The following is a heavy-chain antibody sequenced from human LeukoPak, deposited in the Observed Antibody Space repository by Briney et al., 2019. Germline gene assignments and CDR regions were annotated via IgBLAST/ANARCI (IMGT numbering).Heavy chain of an antibody. V-gene: IGHV1-8*01. D-gene: IGHD2-2*03. CDR2: MNPNSGNT. CDR3: ARGPGYCSSTGCSYYYYMDV. J-gene: IGHJ6*03. Sequence: ASVKVSCKASGYTFTSYDINWVRQATGQGLEWMGWMNPNSGNTGYAQKFQGRVTMTRNTSISTAYMELSSLRSEDTAVYYCARGPGYCSSTGCSYYYYMDVWGKGTTVTVSS. CDR1: GYTFTSYD.